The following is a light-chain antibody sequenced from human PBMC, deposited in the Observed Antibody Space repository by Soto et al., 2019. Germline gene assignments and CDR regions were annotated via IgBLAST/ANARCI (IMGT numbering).Light chain of an antibody. CDR3: QHYNSYSEA. V-gene: IGKV1-9*01. Sequence: DIQLTQSPSFLSASVGDRVTITCRASQGISSSLAWFQHKPGKDPDLLISSASSLQSGVPSRFSGSGSGTEFTLTISSLQPDDFATYYCQHYNSYSEAFGQGTKVDVK. J-gene: IGKJ1*01. CDR2: SAS. CDR1: QGISSS.